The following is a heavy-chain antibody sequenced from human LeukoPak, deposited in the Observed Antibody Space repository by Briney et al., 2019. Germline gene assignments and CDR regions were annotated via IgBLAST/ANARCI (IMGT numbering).Heavy chain of an antibody. CDR3: ASRPVYYDILTGYYYETPFDY. V-gene: IGHV1-2*02. CDR2: INPNSGGT. J-gene: IGHJ4*02. D-gene: IGHD3-9*01. Sequence: ASVKVSCKASGYTFTSYYMHWVRQAPGQGLEWMGWINPNSGGTNYAQKFQGRVTMTRDTSISTAYMELSRLRSDDTAVYYCASRPVYYDILTGYYYETPFDYWGQGTLVTVSS. CDR1: GYTFTSYY.